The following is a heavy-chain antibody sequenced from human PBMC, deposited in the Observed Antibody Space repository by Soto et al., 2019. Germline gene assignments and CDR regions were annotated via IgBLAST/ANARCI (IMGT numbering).Heavy chain of an antibody. CDR2: ISSSSSYI. CDR3: TKSSGGSSSVGMDY. Sequence: GGSLRLSCAASGFTFSSYSMNWVRQAPGKGLEWVSSISSSSSYIYYADSVKGRFTISRDNSRDTLSLQMTALTIEDSSVYYCTKSSGGSSSVGMDYWGQGTRVTVSS. V-gene: IGHV3-21*01. J-gene: IGHJ4*02. D-gene: IGHD6-6*01. CDR1: GFTFSSYS.